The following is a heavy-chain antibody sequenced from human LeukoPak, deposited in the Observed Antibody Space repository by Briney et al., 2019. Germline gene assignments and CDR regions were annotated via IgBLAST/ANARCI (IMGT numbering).Heavy chain of an antibody. CDR3: ARGDGGY. CDR2: IWYDGSNK. J-gene: IGHJ4*02. V-gene: IGHV3-33*01. Sequence: PGRSLRLSCAASGFTFSSYGMHWVRQAPGKGLEWVAVIWYDGSNKYYADSVKGRFTISRDNSKNTLYLQMNSLRAEDTPVYYCARGDGGYWGQGTLVTVSS. CDR1: GFTFSSYG. D-gene: IGHD2-21*01.